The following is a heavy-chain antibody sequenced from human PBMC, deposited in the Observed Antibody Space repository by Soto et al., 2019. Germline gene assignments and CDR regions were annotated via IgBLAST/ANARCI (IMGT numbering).Heavy chain of an antibody. Sequence: QVQLEQSGAELKMPGSSVKVSCRASGGTFVNLAISWVRQAPGQGTEWVAGIILIYVTSNAADDFRGRITLTADESTATAYMELSSLKSEDTAVYYCATESRDGYNYWYLDLWGRGTQVTVSS. J-gene: IGHJ2*01. CDR2: IILIYVTS. V-gene: IGHV1-69*01. CDR3: ATESRDGYNYWYLDL. D-gene: IGHD2-21*02. CDR1: GGTFVNLA.